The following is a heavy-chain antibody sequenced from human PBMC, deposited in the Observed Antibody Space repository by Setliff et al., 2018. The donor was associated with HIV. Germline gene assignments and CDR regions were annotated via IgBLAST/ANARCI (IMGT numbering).Heavy chain of an antibody. CDR3: ARVPVAGANWFDP. J-gene: IGHJ5*02. D-gene: IGHD2-21*01. CDR2: IYYSWST. V-gene: IGHV4-39*01. Sequence: PSETLSLTCTVSGGSISSSSYYWGWIRQPPGKGLEWIGSIYYSWSTYYNPSLKSRITISVDRSKNLYSLKLISVTAADQGVYYCARVPVAGANWFDPWGLGTLVTVSS. CDR1: GGSISSSSYY.